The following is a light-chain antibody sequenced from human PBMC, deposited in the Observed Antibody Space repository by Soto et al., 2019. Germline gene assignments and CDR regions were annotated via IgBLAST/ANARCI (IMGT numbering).Light chain of an antibody. CDR3: QQYERLPYS. CDR1: QVIPAY. Sequence: DIQLTQSPPSLSASVGDRVTITCRASQVIPAYLNWYQQKPGEAPKPVIYDTSNLEIGVPSRFGGGGSGTDFTLTITGLQPEDYATYYCQQYERLPYSFGQGTKV. V-gene: IGKV1-33*01. CDR2: DTS. J-gene: IGKJ2*03.